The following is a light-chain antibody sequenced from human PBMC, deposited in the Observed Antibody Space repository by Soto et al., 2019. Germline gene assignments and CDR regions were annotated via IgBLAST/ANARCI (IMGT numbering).Light chain of an antibody. CDR1: QSVSGSY. Sequence: IVLTQSPGTLSLSPGEGATLSCRASQSVSGSYLAWYQQRPGQAPRLVIYDASRRATGIPDRFSGSGSGTDYPLTMRRLEPEDFAIYYCQQYGSSPSTFGPGTKVDIK. J-gene: IGKJ3*01. CDR2: DAS. V-gene: IGKV3-20*01. CDR3: QQYGSSPST.